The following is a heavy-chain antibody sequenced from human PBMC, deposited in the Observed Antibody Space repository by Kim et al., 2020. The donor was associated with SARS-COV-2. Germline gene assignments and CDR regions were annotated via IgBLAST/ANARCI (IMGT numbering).Heavy chain of an antibody. D-gene: IGHD2-15*01. CDR2: ISAYNGNT. J-gene: IGHJ3*02. CDR3: ARYVDIVVVVAASRMAAFDI. V-gene: IGHV1-18*01. Sequence: ASVKVSCKASGYTFTSYGISWVRQAPGQGLEWMGWISAYNGNTNYAQKLQGRVTMTTDTSTSTAYMELRSLRSDDTAVYYCARYVDIVVVVAASRMAAFDIWGQGTMVTVSS. CDR1: GYTFTSYG.